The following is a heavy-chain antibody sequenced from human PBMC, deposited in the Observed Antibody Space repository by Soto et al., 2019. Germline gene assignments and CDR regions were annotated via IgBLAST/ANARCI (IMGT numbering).Heavy chain of an antibody. V-gene: IGHV3-48*02. CDR1: GFTFSSYS. CDR3: ARDIRGCSGGSCYSPYDDFDI. Sequence: GGSLRLSCAASGFTFSSYSVNWVRQAPGKGLEWVSYISSSSSTIYYADSVKGRFTISRDNAKNSLYLQMNSLRDEDTAVYYCARDIRGCSGGSCYSPYDDFDIWGQGTMAT. CDR2: ISSSSSTI. J-gene: IGHJ3*02. D-gene: IGHD2-15*01.